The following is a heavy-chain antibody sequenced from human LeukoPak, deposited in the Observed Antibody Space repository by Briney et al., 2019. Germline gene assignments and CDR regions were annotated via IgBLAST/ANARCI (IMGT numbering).Heavy chain of an antibody. CDR1: GGSFSGYY. V-gene: IGHV4-34*01. CDR2: INHSGST. J-gene: IGHJ4*02. Sequence: PSQTLSLTCAVYGGSFSGYYWSWIRQPPGKGLEWIGEINHSGSTNYNPSLKSRVTISVDTSKNQFSLKLSSVTAADTAVYYCARCGGVIDDPLDYWGQGTLVTVSS. D-gene: IGHD3-16*02. CDR3: ARCGGVIDDPLDY.